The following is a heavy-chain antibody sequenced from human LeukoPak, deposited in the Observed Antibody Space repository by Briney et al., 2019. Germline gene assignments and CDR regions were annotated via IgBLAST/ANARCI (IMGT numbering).Heavy chain of an antibody. D-gene: IGHD3-22*01. CDR2: IYYSGST. Sequence: SETLSLTCTVSGGSISSYYWSWIRQPPGKGLEWIGYIYYSGSTNYNPSLKSRVTIPVDTSKNQFSLKLSSVTAADTAVYYCARDATYYYDSSGYRYGMDVWGQGTTVTVSS. J-gene: IGHJ6*02. CDR1: GGSISSYY. CDR3: ARDATYYYDSSGYRYGMDV. V-gene: IGHV4-59*01.